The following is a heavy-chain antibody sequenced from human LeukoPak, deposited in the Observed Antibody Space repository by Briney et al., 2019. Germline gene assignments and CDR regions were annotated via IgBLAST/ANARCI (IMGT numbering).Heavy chain of an antibody. V-gene: IGHV5-51*01. J-gene: IGHJ4*02. CDR3: ARRAPYYFDSSGYYNYYFDY. CDR1: GYSFTDYW. CDR2: IYPRDSDT. D-gene: IGHD3-22*01. Sequence: GESLKISCKVSGYSFTDYWIGWVRQMPGKGLEWMGIIYPRDSDTRYSPSFQGQVTISADRSSTTAYLQWTSLKASDTAMYYCARRAPYYFDSSGYYNYYFDYWGQGTLVTVSS.